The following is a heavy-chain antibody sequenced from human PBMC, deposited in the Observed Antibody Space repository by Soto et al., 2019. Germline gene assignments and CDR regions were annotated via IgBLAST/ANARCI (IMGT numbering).Heavy chain of an antibody. CDR1: GYTFTDFY. CDR2: INPKTGDT. J-gene: IGHJ5*02. CDR3: ATGTNGTTGWYHP. V-gene: IGHV1-2*02. Sequence: QVQLVQSGTEVKKPGASVTVSCKSSGYTFTDFYLNLLRPAPGAGLEWVGWINPKTGDTKSSQKFQGRVTMSRDTSVSTAYIDLTSLTSDDTAMYYCATGTNGTTGWYHPWGQGTRVTVSS. D-gene: IGHD1-1*01.